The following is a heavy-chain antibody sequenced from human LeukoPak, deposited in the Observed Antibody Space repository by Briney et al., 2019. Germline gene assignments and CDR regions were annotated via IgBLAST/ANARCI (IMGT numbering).Heavy chain of an antibody. CDR2: IYYSGST. CDR3: ARDTQLLTGYYSYYYYYMDV. D-gene: IGHD3-9*01. V-gene: IGHV4-59*12. J-gene: IGHJ6*03. Sequence: SETLSLTCTVSGGSISSYYWSWIRQPPGKGLEWIGSIYYSGSTYYNPSLKSRVTISVDTSKNQFSLKLSSVTAADTAVYYCARDTQLLTGYYSYYYYYMDVWGKGTTVTVSS. CDR1: GGSISSYY.